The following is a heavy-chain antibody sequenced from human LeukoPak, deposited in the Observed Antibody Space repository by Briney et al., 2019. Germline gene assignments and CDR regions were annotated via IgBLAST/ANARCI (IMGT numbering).Heavy chain of an antibody. V-gene: IGHV3-7*01. Sequence: GGSLRLSCAASGFTFSSYWMSWVRRAPGKGLEWVANIKQDGSEKYYVDSVKGRFTISRDNSKNTLYLEMNSLRREDTAVYYCAKDLMRDRWFGESWGQGSLVTVSS. D-gene: IGHD3-10*01. CDR2: IKQDGSEK. CDR3: AKDLMRDRWFGES. CDR1: GFTFSSYW. J-gene: IGHJ5*02.